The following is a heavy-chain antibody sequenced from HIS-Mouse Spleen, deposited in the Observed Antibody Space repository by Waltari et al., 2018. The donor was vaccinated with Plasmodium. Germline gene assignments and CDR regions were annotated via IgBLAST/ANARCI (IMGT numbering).Heavy chain of an antibody. CDR3: ARDGWGTPLDY. D-gene: IGHD7-27*01. J-gene: IGHJ4*02. CDR1: GDSVSSHRPA. CDR2: TYYRSKWYN. Sequence: QVQLQQSGPGLVKPSQTLSPTCSIPGDSVSSHRPAWNWIRPSPSTGLEWLGRTYYRSKWYNDYAVSVKSRITINPDTSKNQFSLQLNSVTPEDTAVYYCARDGWGTPLDYWGQGTLVTVSS. V-gene: IGHV6-1*01.